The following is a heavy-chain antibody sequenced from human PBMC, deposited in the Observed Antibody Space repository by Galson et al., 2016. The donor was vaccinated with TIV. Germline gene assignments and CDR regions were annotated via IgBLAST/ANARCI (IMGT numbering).Heavy chain of an antibody. J-gene: IGHJ4*02. D-gene: IGHD2/OR15-2a*01. Sequence: PVKVSCKVSGDSLSDLSMHWVRQAPGKGLEWMGGFDPEQHKKIYAQKLRGRVTLTEDTSTDTAFLELSSLSFEDTAVYYCASVAWFPGLSLDNWGQGTLVIVSS. CDR3: ASVAWFPGLSLDN. CDR1: GDSLSDLS. CDR2: FDPEQHKK. V-gene: IGHV1-24*01.